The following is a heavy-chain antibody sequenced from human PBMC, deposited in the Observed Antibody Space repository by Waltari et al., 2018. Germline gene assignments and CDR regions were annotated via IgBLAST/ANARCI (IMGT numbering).Heavy chain of an antibody. D-gene: IGHD4-17*01. CDR1: GYTFSNYY. V-gene: IGHV1-2*06. Sequence: QVQLVQSGAEVKKSGASVKVSCKTSGYTFSNYYIHWMRQAPGQGLEWMGRINTNDGGTNYAQKFGGRVTLTRDTSIATAYMELSGLKSDDSAVYYCARDRLWLEYGDYFVAHWGQGTLVIVSS. CDR2: INTNDGGT. J-gene: IGHJ4*02. CDR3: ARDRLWLEYGDYFVAH.